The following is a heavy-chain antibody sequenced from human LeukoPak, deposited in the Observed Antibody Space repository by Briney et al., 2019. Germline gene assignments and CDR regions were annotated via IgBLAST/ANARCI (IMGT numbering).Heavy chain of an antibody. D-gene: IGHD3-16*01. CDR2: IYDSGLT. CDR3: VRGAGYDYVWGKTYYFDH. CDR1: GGSLTSGDYY. V-gene: IGHV4-30-4*01. J-gene: IGHJ4*02. Sequence: SETLSLTCTVSGGSLTSGDYYWNWIRQTPGKGLEWIGYIYDSGLTYFNPSLGSRLSMSVETSSNQFSLKLGSVTAADTAVYFCVRGAGYDYVWGKTYYFDHWGRGTLVTVSS.